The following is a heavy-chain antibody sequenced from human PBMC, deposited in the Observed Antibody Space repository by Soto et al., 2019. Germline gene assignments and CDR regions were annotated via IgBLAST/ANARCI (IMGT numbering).Heavy chain of an antibody. Sequence: SETLSLTCTVSGGSVSSGSYYWSWIRQPPGKGLEWIGYIYYSGSTNYNPSLKSRVTISVDTSKNQFSLKLSSVTAADTAVYYCARDGSETLTGFDYWGQGTLVTVSS. CDR1: GGSVSSGSYY. J-gene: IGHJ4*02. V-gene: IGHV4-61*01. CDR2: IYYSGST. CDR3: ARDGSETLTGFDY.